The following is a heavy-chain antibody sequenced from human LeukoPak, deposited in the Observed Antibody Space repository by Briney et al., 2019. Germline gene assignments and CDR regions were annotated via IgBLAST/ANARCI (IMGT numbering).Heavy chain of an antibody. CDR3: ARAGSGWYAIDY. J-gene: IGHJ4*02. CDR1: GGSISSGGYY. Sequence: KASETLSLTCTVSGGSISSGGYYWSWIRQHPGKGLEWIGYIYYSGSTYYNPSLKSRVTISVDTSKNQFSLKLSSVTAADTAVYYCARAGSGWYAIDYWGQGTLVTVSS. V-gene: IGHV4-31*03. CDR2: IYYSGST. D-gene: IGHD6-19*01.